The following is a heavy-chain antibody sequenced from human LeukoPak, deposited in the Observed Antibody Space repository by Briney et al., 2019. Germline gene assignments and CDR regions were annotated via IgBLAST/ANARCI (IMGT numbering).Heavy chain of an antibody. Sequence: SETLSLTCTVSAGSISSHYWSWIRQSAGKGLEWIGRIYTSGSTNYNPSLKSRVTMSVDTSKNQFSLKLNSVTAADTAVYYCARARGEYYHYSSGYTHYFDYWGQGTLVTVSS. J-gene: IGHJ4*02. CDR1: AGSISSHY. CDR2: IYTSGST. CDR3: ARARGEYYHYSSGYTHYFDY. V-gene: IGHV4-4*07. D-gene: IGHD3-22*01.